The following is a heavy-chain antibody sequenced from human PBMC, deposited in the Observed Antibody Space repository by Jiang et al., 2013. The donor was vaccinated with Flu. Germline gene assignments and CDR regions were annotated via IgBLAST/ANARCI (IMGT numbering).Heavy chain of an antibody. CDR1: GFNFSASA. V-gene: IGHV3-73*01. CDR2: IRSKANSYAT. J-gene: IGHJ3*02. Sequence: VQLVESGGGLVQPGGSLKLSCAASGFNFSASAIHWVRQASGKGLGRVGRIRSKANSYATAFTASVKGRFTFSRDDSENTAYLQMSSLSTEDTAVYYCARPNSGWLDAFDIWGQGTMVTVSS. CDR3: ARPNSGWLDAFDI. D-gene: IGHD6-19*01.